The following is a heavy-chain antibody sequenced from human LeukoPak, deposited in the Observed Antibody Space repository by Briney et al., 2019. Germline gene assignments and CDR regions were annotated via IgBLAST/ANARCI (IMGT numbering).Heavy chain of an antibody. CDR1: GFTFSSYW. CDR3: ARDKIVGATYFDY. Sequence: GGSLRLSCASSGFTFSSYWMSWVRQAPGKGLEWVANIKQDGSEKYYVDSVKGRFTISRDNAKNSLYLQMNSLRAEDTAVYYCARDKIVGATYFDYWGQGTLVTVSS. V-gene: IGHV3-7*01. D-gene: IGHD1-26*01. J-gene: IGHJ4*02. CDR2: IKQDGSEK.